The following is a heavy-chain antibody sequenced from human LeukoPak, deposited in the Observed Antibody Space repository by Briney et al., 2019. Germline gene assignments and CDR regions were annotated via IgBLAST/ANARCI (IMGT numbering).Heavy chain of an antibody. D-gene: IGHD4-23*01. V-gene: IGHV4-34*01. CDR2: INHSGRT. J-gene: IGHJ5*02. CDR3: ARDGGSNNYWFDP. Sequence: SETLSLTCALYGGSFGVYYWIWIRQPPGTGLEWIGEINHSGRTNYNPSLKSRVTISLDKSKNQFSLKLSSVAAADTAVYFCARDGGSNNYWFDPWGQGTLVIVSS. CDR1: GGSFGVYY.